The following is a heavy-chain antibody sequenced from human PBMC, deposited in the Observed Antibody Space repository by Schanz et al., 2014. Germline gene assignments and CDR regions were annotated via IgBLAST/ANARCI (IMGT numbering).Heavy chain of an antibody. CDR1: GFTFFGSFA. J-gene: IGHJ4*02. V-gene: IGHV3-23*04. Sequence: EVKLVESGGGLVQPGGSLRLSCVASGFTFFGSFAMSWVRQAPGKGLEWVSGMSGSGSTADYADSVKGRFTISRDNSKNTLFLQMSSLRAEDTAVYYCARDGDFDYWGQGTLVTVSS. CDR3: ARDGDFDY. CDR2: MSGSGSTA.